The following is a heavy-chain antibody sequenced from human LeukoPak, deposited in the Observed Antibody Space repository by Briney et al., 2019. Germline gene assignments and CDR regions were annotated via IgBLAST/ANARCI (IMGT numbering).Heavy chain of an antibody. CDR1: GFTFSGSA. Sequence: GGSLRLSCAASGFTFSGSAMHWVRQASGKGLEWVGRIRSKANSYATAYAASVKGRFTVSRDDSKNTAFLQMNSLKTEDTAVYYCTRWGDGDCVDYYYYGMDVWGQGTTVTVSS. CDR3: TRWGDGDCVDYYYYGMDV. J-gene: IGHJ6*02. D-gene: IGHD2-21*02. V-gene: IGHV3-73*01. CDR2: IRSKANSYAT.